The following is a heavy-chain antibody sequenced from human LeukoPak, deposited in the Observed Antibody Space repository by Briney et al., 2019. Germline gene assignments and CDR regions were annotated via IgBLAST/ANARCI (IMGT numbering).Heavy chain of an antibody. V-gene: IGHV3-11*05. Sequence: GGSLRLSCAASGFTFSDYYMSWIRQAPGKGLEWVSYISGSSSYTNYADSVKGRFTISRDNAKKSLYLQINSLRAEDTAVYYCARAGTAMDVDYWGQGTLVTVSS. CDR3: ARAGTAMDVDY. D-gene: IGHD5-18*01. CDR2: ISGSSSYT. J-gene: IGHJ4*02. CDR1: GFTFSDYY.